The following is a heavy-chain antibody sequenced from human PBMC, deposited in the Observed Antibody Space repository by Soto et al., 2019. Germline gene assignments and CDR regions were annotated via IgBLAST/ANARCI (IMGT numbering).Heavy chain of an antibody. D-gene: IGHD3-10*01. CDR3: ARVRVIRGVIPSHFGL. V-gene: IGHV1-69*06. CDR2: IIPLYGTV. J-gene: IGHJ4*02. Sequence: QAHLAQSGAEVKKPGSSVTVSCKASGGTFNSYGISWVRQAPGQGLDWMGVIIPLYGTVNYAQKFQGRVSITADKCTSTAYMDLNSLRSDDTAVYYCARVRVIRGVIPSHFGLWGQGTQVTVSS. CDR1: GGTFNSYG.